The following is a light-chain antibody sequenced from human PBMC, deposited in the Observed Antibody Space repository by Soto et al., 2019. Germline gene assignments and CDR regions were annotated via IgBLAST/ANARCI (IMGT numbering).Light chain of an antibody. CDR1: SSDVGGYNY. V-gene: IGLV2-14*01. CDR2: EVS. Sequence: QSVLTQPASVSGSPGQSITISCTGTSSDVGGYNYVSWYQQHPGKAPKLMIYEVSNRPSGVSNRFSGSKSGNTASLTISGLQDEDEADYYCSSYTSSSTLVFGGGTQLTV. CDR3: SSYTSSSTLV. J-gene: IGLJ3*02.